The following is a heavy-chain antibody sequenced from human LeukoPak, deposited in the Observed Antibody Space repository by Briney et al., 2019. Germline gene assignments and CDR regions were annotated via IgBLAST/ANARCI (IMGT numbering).Heavy chain of an antibody. V-gene: IGHV1-18*01. CDR2: ISAYNGNT. J-gene: IGHJ4*02. Sequence: ASVKVSCKASGYTFTSYGISWVRQAPGQGLEWMGWISAYNGNTNYAQKLQGRVTMTTDTSTSTAYMELRSLRSDDTAVYYCARDQVSRYSSSLNYFDYWGQGTLVTVSS. CDR3: ARDQVSRYSSSLNYFDY. D-gene: IGHD6-6*01. CDR1: GYTFTSYG.